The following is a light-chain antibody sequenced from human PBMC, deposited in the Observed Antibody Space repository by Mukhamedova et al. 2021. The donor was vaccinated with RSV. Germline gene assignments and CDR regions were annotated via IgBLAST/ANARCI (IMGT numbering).Light chain of an antibody. J-gene: IGKJ4*01. Sequence: IWLAWYQQKPGRAPKLLISAATSLESGVPSRFSGSGSGTDFTLTISSLQPEDFATYYCQQANSFPLTFGGGTEVEIK. CDR1: IW. CDR3: QQANSFPLT. CDR2: AAT. V-gene: IGKV1-12*01.